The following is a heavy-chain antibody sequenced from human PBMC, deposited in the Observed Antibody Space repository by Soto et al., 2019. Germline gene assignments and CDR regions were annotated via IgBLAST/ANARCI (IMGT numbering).Heavy chain of an antibody. Sequence: ASVKVSCKASGYTFTSYGISWVRQAPGQGLEWMGWISAYNGNTNYAQKLQGRVTMTTDTSTSTAYMELRSLRSDDTAVYYCARDTAMAPRSYYYYYGMDVWGQGTTVTVSS. D-gene: IGHD5-18*01. V-gene: IGHV1-18*04. CDR3: ARDTAMAPRSYYYYYGMDV. CDR2: ISAYNGNT. CDR1: GYTFTSYG. J-gene: IGHJ6*02.